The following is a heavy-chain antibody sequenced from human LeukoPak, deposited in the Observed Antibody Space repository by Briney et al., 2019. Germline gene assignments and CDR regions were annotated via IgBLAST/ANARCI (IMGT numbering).Heavy chain of an antibody. CDR3: ARTVRYFDL. CDR1: GYSISSGYY. J-gene: IGHJ2*01. CDR2: IYHSGST. Sequence: PSETLSLTCAVSGYSISSGYYWGWIRQPPGKGLEWIGSIYHSGSTYYNPSLKSRVTISVDTSKNQFSLKLSSVTAADTAVYYCARTVRYFDLWGRGTLVTVSS. V-gene: IGHV4-38-2*01.